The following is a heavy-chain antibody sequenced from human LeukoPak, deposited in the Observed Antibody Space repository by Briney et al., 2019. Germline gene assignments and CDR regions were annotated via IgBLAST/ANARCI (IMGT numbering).Heavy chain of an antibody. CDR3: ARDSGYNAFDY. D-gene: IGHD5-12*01. J-gene: IGHJ4*02. V-gene: IGHV3-7*05. CDR1: GFLFSNSW. CDR2: INQDGGAK. Sequence: GGSLRLSCADSGFLFSNSWMAWVRQAPGRGLEWLANINQDGGAKTCVDSVKGRFTISRDNAKNSLYLQMNSLRAEDTAMYYCARDSGYNAFDYWGQGTLVTVSS.